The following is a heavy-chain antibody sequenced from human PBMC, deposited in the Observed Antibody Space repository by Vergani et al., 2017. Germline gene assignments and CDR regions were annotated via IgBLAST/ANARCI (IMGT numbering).Heavy chain of an antibody. Sequence: EVQLVQSGAEVKKPGESLKISCKGSGYSFTSYWIGWVRQMTGKGLEWMGIIYPGDSDTRYSQSVQGKVTISADKSISTAYMQWSSLKASDTSMYYCARRGIVGARSFDYWGQGTLVTGSS. CDR2: IYPGDSDT. D-gene: IGHD1-26*01. V-gene: IGHV5-51*01. J-gene: IGHJ4*02. CDR3: ARRGIVGARSFDY. CDR1: GYSFTSYW.